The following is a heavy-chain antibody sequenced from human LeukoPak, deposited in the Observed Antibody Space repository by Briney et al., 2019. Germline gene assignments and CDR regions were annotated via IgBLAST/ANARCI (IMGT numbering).Heavy chain of an antibody. J-gene: IGHJ6*02. V-gene: IGHV3-73*01. CDR2: IRDKASNYAT. D-gene: IGHD1-26*01. Sequence: GGSLRLSCAASGFTFSDSDMHWVRQTSGKGLEWVGRIRDKASNYATAYAAPVKGRFTISRDDSKNTACLQMNSLKTEDTAIYYCTYYRQDPRGFYYGMDVWGQGTTVIVSS. CDR3: TYYRQDPRGFYYGMDV. CDR1: GFTFSDSD.